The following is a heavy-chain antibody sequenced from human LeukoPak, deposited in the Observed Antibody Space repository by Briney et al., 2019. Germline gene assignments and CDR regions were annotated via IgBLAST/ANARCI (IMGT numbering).Heavy chain of an antibody. Sequence: SVKVSCKASGGTFSSYAISWVRQAPGQGLEWMGRIIPIPGIANYAQKFQGRVTITADKSTSTAYMELSSLRSEDTAVYYCARGTNSSGYYSWFDPWGQGTLVTVSS. CDR2: IIPIPGIA. D-gene: IGHD3-22*01. CDR3: ARGTNSSGYYSWFDP. V-gene: IGHV1-69*04. J-gene: IGHJ5*02. CDR1: GGTFSSYA.